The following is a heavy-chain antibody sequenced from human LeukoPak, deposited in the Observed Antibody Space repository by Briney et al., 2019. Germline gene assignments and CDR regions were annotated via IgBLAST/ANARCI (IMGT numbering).Heavy chain of an antibody. V-gene: IGHV4-34*01. CDR2: INHSGST. CDR3: AREGGGIQLWFDY. Sequence: LETLSLTCAVYGGSFSGYYWSWIRQPPGKGLEWIGEINHSGSTNYNPSLKSRVTISVDTSKNQFSLKLSSVTAADTAVYYCAREGGGIQLWFDYWGQGTLVTVSS. D-gene: IGHD5-18*01. J-gene: IGHJ4*02. CDR1: GGSFSGYY.